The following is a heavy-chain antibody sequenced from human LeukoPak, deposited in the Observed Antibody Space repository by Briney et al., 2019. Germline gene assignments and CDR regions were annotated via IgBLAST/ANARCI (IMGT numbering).Heavy chain of an antibody. D-gene: IGHD1-26*01. Sequence: SETLSLTCTVSGGSISSYNWSWIRQPPGKGLEWIGYIYYSGSTNYNPSLKSRVTISVDTSKNQFSLKPSSVTAADTAVYYRARHFIASTESGADYYGMDVWGQGTTVTVSS. CDR2: IYYSGST. V-gene: IGHV4-59*01. CDR1: GGSISSYN. J-gene: IGHJ6*02. CDR3: ARHFIASTESGADYYGMDV.